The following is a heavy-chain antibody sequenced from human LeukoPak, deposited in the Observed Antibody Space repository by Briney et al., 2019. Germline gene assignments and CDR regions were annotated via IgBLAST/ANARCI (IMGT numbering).Heavy chain of an antibody. J-gene: IGHJ3*02. CDR3: ASTNDAFDI. V-gene: IGHV4-61*01. Sequence: SETLSLTCTVSAGSVSNGNYYWSWIRQPPGKGLEWIGYIYYSGSTNYNPSLKSRVTISVDTSKNQFSLKLSSVTAADTAVYYCASTNDAFDIWGQGTMVTVSS. CDR1: AGSVSNGNYY. D-gene: IGHD2-8*01. CDR2: IYYSGST.